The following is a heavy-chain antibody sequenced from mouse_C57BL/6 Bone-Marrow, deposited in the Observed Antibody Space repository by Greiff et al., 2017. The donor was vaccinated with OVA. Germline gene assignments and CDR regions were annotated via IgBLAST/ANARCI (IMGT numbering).Heavy chain of an antibody. CDR3: ARLDYGSSAFAY. V-gene: IGHV1-81*01. CDR2: IYPRSGNT. J-gene: IGHJ3*01. Sequence: VQLQESGAELARPGASVKLSCKASGYTFTSYGISWVKQRTGQGLEWIGEIYPRSGNTYYNEKFKGKATLTADKSSSTAYMELRSLTSEDSAVYVCARLDYGSSAFAYWGQGTLVTVSA. CDR1: GYTFTSYG. D-gene: IGHD1-1*01.